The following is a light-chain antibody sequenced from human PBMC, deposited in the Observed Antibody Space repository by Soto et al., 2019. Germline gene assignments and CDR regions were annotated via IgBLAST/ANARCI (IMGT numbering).Light chain of an antibody. CDR3: QLYGTSPMFT. Sequence: EIVLTQSPGTLSLSPGERATLSCRASQSVSSNSLAWYLQKPGQAPRLLIYSASSRATGIPDRFSGSGSGTDFTLTISRLEPEDFAVYYCQLYGTSPMFTFGRGXXLEIK. J-gene: IGKJ2*01. CDR1: QSVSSNS. V-gene: IGKV3-20*01. CDR2: SAS.